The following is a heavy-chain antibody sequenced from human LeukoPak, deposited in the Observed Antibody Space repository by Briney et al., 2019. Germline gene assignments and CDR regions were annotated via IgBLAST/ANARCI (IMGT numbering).Heavy chain of an antibody. CDR2: IYYSGST. V-gene: IGHV4-61*01. J-gene: IGHJ4*02. D-gene: IGHD3-10*01. CDR1: GGSISSGSYY. CDR3: AASYTMVRGVISDY. Sequence: KASQTLSLTCTVSGGSISSGSYYWSWIRQPPGKGLEWIGYIYYSGSTNYNPSLKSRVTISVDTSKNQFSLKLSSVTAADTAVYYCAASYTMVRGVISDYWGQGTLVTVSS.